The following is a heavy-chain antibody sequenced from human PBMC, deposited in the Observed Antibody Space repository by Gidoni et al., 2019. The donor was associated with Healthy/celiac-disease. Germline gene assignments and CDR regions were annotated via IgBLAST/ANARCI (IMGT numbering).Heavy chain of an antibody. D-gene: IGHD6-13*01. Sequence: QVQLQQWGAGLLKPSETLSLTCAVYAGSFSGYYWSWIRQPPGKGLEWIGEINHSGSTNYNPSLKSRVTISVDTSKNQFSLKLSSVTAADTAVYYCARSVIAAAGKDWFDPWGQGTLVTVSS. CDR3: ARSVIAAAGKDWFDP. V-gene: IGHV4-34*01. CDR2: INHSGST. CDR1: AGSFSGYY. J-gene: IGHJ5*02.